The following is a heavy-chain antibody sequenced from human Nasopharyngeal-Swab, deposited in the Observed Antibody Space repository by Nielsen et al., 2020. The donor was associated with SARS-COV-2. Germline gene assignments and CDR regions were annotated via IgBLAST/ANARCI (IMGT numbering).Heavy chain of an antibody. J-gene: IGHJ1*01. CDR3: ARDLGGGYCTTTNCPGS. CDR1: GLTVSSTY. Sequence: LSLTCAVSGLTVSSTYMSWVRQAPGKGLEWVSVTEIGGTTHYADSVKGRFGISRDSSTNTLYLQMNNVRAEDTAVYYCARDLGGGYCTTTNCPGSWGQGTLVTVSS. D-gene: IGHD2-2*01. CDR2: TEIGGTT. V-gene: IGHV3-53*01.